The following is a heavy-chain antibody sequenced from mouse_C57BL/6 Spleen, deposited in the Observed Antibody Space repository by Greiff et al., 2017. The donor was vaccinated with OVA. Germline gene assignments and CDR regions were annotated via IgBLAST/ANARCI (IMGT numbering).Heavy chain of an antibody. D-gene: IGHD1-1*01. CDR3: ARSPNYYGSSYWYFDV. J-gene: IGHJ1*03. CDR1: GFTFSSYT. V-gene: IGHV5-9*01. CDR2: ISGGGGNT. Sequence: DVQLVESGGGLVKPGGSLKLSCAASGFTFSSYTMSWVRQTPEKRLEWVATISGGGGNTYYPDSVKGRFPISRDNAKNTLYLQMSSLRSEDTALYYCARSPNYYGSSYWYFDVWGTGTTVTVSS.